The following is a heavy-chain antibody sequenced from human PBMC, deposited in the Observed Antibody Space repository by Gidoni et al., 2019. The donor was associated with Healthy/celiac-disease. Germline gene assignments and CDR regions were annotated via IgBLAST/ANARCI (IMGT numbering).Heavy chain of an antibody. CDR3: ARRAVVVTAMAFDY. J-gene: IGHJ4*02. V-gene: IGHV4-34*01. Sequence: QVQLQQWGAGLLKPSETLSLTCAVYGGSFSGYYWSWIRQPPGKGLGWIGEINHSGSTNYNPSLKSRVTISVDTSKNQFSLKLSSVTAEDTDVYYCARRAVVVTAMAFDYWGQGTLVTVSS. CDR2: INHSGST. CDR1: GGSFSGYY. D-gene: IGHD2-21*02.